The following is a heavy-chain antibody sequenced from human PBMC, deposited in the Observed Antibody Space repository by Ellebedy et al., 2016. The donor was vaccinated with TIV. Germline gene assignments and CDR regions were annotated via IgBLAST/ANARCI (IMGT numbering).Heavy chain of an antibody. J-gene: IGHJ4*02. CDR1: GYSFTAYY. V-gene: IGHV1-2*02. D-gene: IGHD4-11*01. CDR3: VRDLTNPVTGDY. CDR2: INPDNGVT. Sequence: AASVKVSCKTSGYSFTAYYIHWARQAPGQGPEWVGWINPDNGVTVYEQKLQGRVTITGDTSISTVYMELSSLRSDDTAIYYCVRDLTNPVTGDYWGQGTLVTVSS.